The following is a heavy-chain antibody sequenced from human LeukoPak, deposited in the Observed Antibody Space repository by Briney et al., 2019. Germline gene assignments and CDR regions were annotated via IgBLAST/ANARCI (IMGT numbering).Heavy chain of an antibody. CDR1: GFTFSSYG. D-gene: IGHD3-10*01. CDR2: IRYDGSNK. J-gene: IGHJ4*02. V-gene: IGHV3-30*02. Sequence: GGSLRLSCAASGFTFSSYGMHWVRQAPGKGLEWVAFIRYDGSNKYYADSVKGRFTISRDNSKNTLYLQMNSLRAEDTAVYYCAGRLYYGSEPCFDYWGQGTLVTVSS. CDR3: AGRLYYGSEPCFDY.